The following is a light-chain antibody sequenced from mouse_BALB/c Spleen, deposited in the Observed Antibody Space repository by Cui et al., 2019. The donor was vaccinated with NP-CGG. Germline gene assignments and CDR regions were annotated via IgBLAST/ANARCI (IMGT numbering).Light chain of an antibody. CDR3: ALWYSNHWV. CDR2: GTN. V-gene: IGLV1*01. Sequence: QAVVNQEFATTTSPGETVTLTCRSSTGAVTTSNYANWVQEKPDHLFTGLIGGTNNRAPGVPARFSGSLIGDKAALTITGAQTEDEAIYFCALWYSNHWVFGGGTKLTVL. CDR1: TGAVTTSNY. J-gene: IGLJ1*01.